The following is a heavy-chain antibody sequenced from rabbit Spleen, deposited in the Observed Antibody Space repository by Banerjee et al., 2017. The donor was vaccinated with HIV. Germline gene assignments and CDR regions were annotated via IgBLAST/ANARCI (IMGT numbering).Heavy chain of an antibody. V-gene: IGHV1S40*01. CDR2: IDPIFGTT. Sequence: QSLEESGGDLVKPGASLTLTCTASGFTISISDWIYWVRQAPGKGLEWIGYIDPIFGTTYYASWAKGRFTISKTSSTTVTLQMTSLTAADTATYFCARDLVGVIGWNFYLWGPGTLVTVS. CDR1: GFTISISDW. CDR3: ARDLVGVIGWNFYL. D-gene: IGHD1-1*01. J-gene: IGHJ4*01.